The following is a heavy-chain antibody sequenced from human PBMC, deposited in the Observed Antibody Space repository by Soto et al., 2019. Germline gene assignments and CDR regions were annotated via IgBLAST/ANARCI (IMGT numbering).Heavy chain of an antibody. CDR1: GFTVSSNH. J-gene: IGHJ4*01. V-gene: IGHV3-53*01. Sequence: VQLVESGGGLIQPGGSLRLSCAASGFTVSSNHMTWIRQSPGRGPEWVSTIYHGGNTYYADSVKGRFAISRDNSKNMRYLHMNSLRAEDTAVYYCATGVYTAKDGYWGQGTLVTV. D-gene: IGHD5-18*01. CDR2: IYHGGNT. CDR3: ATGVYTAKDGY.